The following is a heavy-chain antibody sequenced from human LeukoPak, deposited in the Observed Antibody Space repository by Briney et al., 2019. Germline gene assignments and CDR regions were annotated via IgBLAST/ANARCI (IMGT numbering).Heavy chain of an antibody. V-gene: IGHV3-23*01. J-gene: IGHJ4*02. CDR2: ISGSGGST. CDR3: ARALYGDYETYYFDY. D-gene: IGHD4-17*01. CDR1: GFTFRTSA. Sequence: GGSLRLSCEASGFTFRTSAMNWVRQAPGRGLEWVSAISGSGGSTYYADSVKGRFTISRDNSKNTLYLQMNSLRAEDTAVYYCARALYGDYETYYFDYWGQGTLVTVSS.